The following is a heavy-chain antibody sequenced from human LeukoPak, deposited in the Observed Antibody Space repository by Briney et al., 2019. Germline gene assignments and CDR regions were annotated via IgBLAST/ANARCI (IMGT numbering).Heavy chain of an antibody. CDR3: ARVGRRYCRSTSCYPGWFDP. CDR2: INHSGST. V-gene: IGHV4-34*01. CDR1: GGSFSGYH. Sequence: KPSETLSLTCAVYGGSFSGYHWSWIRQPPGKGLEWIGEINHSGSTNYNPSLKSRVTISVDTSKNQFSLKLSSVTAADTAVYYCARVGRRYCRSTSCYPGWFDPWGQGTLVTVSS. D-gene: IGHD2-2*01. J-gene: IGHJ5*02.